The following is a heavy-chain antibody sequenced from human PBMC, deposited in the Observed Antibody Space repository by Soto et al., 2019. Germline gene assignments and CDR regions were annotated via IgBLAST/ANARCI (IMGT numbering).Heavy chain of an antibody. CDR2: IVVGSGNT. Sequence: SVKVPCKTSGFTFSNSAVQWVRQARGQRLEWMGWIVVGSGNTNYEQKFQERVTITRDMSTSTFHMELSSLSSEDTAVYYCAAELYSGGSCCSFDIWGQGKMVTVSS. CDR1: GFTFSNSA. V-gene: IGHV1-58*01. CDR3: AAELYSGGSCCSFDI. J-gene: IGHJ3*02. D-gene: IGHD2-15*01.